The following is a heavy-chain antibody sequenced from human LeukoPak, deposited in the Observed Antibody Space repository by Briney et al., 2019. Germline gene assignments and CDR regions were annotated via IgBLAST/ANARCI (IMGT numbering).Heavy chain of an antibody. CDR3: ASPMTTVDY. D-gene: IGHD4-17*01. CDR2: ISSSVSTI. J-gene: IGHJ4*02. Sequence: GGSLRPSWPPSGFTLSSYEMNWARQAPGKGREWVSYISSSVSTIYYADSVKGRFTISRDNAKNSLYLQMNSLRAEDTAVYYCASPMTTVDYWGQGTLVTVSS. V-gene: IGHV3-48*03. CDR1: GFTLSSYE.